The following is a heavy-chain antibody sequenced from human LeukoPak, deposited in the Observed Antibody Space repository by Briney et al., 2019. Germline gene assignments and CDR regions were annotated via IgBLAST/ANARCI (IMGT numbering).Heavy chain of an antibody. CDR2: ISSGSSYI. V-gene: IGHV3-21*01. Sequence: PGGSLRPSCAASGFTFSTYSMNWVRQAPGKGLEWVSSISSGSSYIYYADSVKGRFTISRDNAKNSLYLQMNSLRAEDTAVYYCARETPGGEWLLFDYWGQGTLVTVSS. CDR3: ARETPGGEWLLFDY. CDR1: GFTFSTYS. D-gene: IGHD3-3*01. J-gene: IGHJ4*02.